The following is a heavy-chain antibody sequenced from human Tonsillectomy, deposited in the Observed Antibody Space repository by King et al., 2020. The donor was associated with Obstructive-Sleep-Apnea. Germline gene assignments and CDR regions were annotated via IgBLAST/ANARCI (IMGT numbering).Heavy chain of an antibody. J-gene: IGHJ4*02. Sequence: VQLPQWGAGLLKPSETLSLPCDVYGASLRGYYWSWIRQPPGKGLEWIGQINHSGSTNYNPSLKSRVAISVDTSRNQLSLKLYSVTAADTAVYFCARGGAYYNHYFDSWGQGTLVTVSS. CDR3: ARGGAYYNHYFDS. CDR1: GASLRGYY. CDR2: INHSGST. V-gene: IGHV4-34*01. D-gene: IGHD3-10*01.